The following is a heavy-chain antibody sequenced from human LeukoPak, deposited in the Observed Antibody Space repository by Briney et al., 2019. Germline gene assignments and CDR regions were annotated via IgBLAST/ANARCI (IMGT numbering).Heavy chain of an antibody. CDR2: ISGSGGST. Sequence: GGSLRLSCAASGFTFSSYAMSWVRQAPGKGLEWVSAISGSGGSTYYADSMKGRFTISRDNSKNTLYLQMNSLRAEDTAVYYCAKVLYSGSLSYWGQGTLVTVSS. J-gene: IGHJ4*02. CDR3: AKVLYSGSLSY. V-gene: IGHV3-23*01. CDR1: GFTFSSYA. D-gene: IGHD1-26*01.